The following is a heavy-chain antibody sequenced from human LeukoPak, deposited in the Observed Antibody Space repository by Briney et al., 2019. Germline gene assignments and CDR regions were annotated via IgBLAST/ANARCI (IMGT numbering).Heavy chain of an antibody. CDR1: GGSMSPFY. J-gene: IGHJ4*02. CDR3: ARKAPMVEYASGWYDY. Sequence: SETLSLTCTVSGGSMSPFYWSWIRQPPGKGLEWIGYIYYAENTNYNPSLTSRVTISIDPSKNQFSLKLNSVTAADPAVYYCARKAPMVEYASGWYDYWGQGTLVTVSS. D-gene: IGHD6-19*01. CDR2: IYYAENT. V-gene: IGHV4-59*01.